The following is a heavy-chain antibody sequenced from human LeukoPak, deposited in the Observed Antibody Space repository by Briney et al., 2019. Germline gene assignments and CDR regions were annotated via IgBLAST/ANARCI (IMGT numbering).Heavy chain of an antibody. V-gene: IGHV3-53*01. CDR3: AREGMHDSSGYYPIGGSYYFDH. CDR1: GFNVSSNY. J-gene: IGHJ4*02. CDR2: IYRGGAT. D-gene: IGHD3-22*01. Sequence: GGSLRLSCAASGFNVSSNYMSWVRQAPGKGLEGVSVIYRGGATYYADSVKGRFTISRDNSKNTLYLQMNSLRVEDTAVYYCAREGMHDSSGYYPIGGSYYFDHWGQGTLVTVSS.